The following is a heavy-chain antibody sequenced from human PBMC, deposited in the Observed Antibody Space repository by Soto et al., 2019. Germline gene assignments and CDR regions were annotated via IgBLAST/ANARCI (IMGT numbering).Heavy chain of an antibody. D-gene: IGHD6-19*01. CDR1: GFSLSTTRVA. J-gene: IGHJ4*02. V-gene: IGHV2-5*02. Sequence: QITLKESGPTLVKPTQPLTLTCTFSGFSLSTTRVAVGWIRQPPGKALEWLALIYWDDDKRYSPFLKSRLTITKDTPKDQVVLTMTNMDPVDTATYYCAHSVVAGLGYYVDYWGQGTLVTVSS. CDR3: AHSVVAGLGYYVDY. CDR2: IYWDDDK.